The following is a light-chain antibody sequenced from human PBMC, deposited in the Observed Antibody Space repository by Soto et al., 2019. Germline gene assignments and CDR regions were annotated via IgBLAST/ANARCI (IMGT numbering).Light chain of an antibody. Sequence: QSALTQPPSASGSPGQSVTISCAGTSSDVGGYNYVSWYQQYPGKAPKLMIYEVNKRPSGVPDRFSGSKSGNTASLTVSGLQAEDEADYYCSSYAGSNIWVFGTGTKVTVL. CDR3: SSYAGSNIWV. J-gene: IGLJ1*01. V-gene: IGLV2-8*01. CDR1: SSDVGGYNY. CDR2: EVN.